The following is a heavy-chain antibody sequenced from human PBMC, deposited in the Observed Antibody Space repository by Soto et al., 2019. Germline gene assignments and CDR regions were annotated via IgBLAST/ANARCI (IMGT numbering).Heavy chain of an antibody. CDR3: ARSLGLVTPKRPSDY. CDR2: ISYDGSNK. V-gene: IGHV3-30-3*01. D-gene: IGHD3-16*01. Sequence: PGGSLRLSCAASGFTFSSYAMHWVRQAPGKGLEWVAVISYDGSNKYYADSVKGRFTISRDTPKNMLFLQMNSLRAEDTAVYYCARSLGLVTPKRPSDYWGQGTLVTVPQ. J-gene: IGHJ4*02. CDR1: GFTFSSYA.